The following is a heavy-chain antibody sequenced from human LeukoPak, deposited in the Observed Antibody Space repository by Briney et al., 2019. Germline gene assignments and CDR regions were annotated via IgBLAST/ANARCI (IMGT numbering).Heavy chain of an antibody. CDR2: IYHSGST. CDR3: ARLRFLEWLDYMGPFDY. D-gene: IGHD3-3*01. J-gene: IGHJ4*02. Sequence: SETLSLTCAVSGGSISSGGYSWSWIRQPPGKGLEWLGYIYHSGSTYYNPSLKSRVTISVDRSTNQFSLKLSSVTAADTAVYYCARLRFLEWLDYMGPFDYWGQGTLVTVSS. V-gene: IGHV4-30-2*01. CDR1: GGSISSGGYS.